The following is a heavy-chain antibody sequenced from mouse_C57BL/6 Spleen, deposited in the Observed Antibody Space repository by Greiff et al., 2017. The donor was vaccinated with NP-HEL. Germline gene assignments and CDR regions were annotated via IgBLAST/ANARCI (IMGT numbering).Heavy chain of an antibody. V-gene: IGHV1-82*01. CDR3: ARSAGTSVTDY. D-gene: IGHD4-1*01. CDR1: GYAFSRSW. Sequence: QVQLQQSGPELVKPGASVKISCKASGYAFSRSWMNWVKQRPGKGLEWIGRLYPGDGDTNYNGKFKGKATLTADKSSSTAYMQLSSLTSEDSAVYFCARSAGTSVTDYWGQGTTLTVSS. CDR2: LYPGDGDT. J-gene: IGHJ2*01.